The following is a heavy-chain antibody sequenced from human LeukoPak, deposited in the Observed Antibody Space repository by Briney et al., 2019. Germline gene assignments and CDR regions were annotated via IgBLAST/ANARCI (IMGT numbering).Heavy chain of an antibody. Sequence: SETLSLTCTVSGASISSRSYYWGWIRQPPGRGLEWIANIYSGGSTYQNPSLNSRVPISVDTSKTHFSLKLTSLTAADTAVYYCARQFYDSDGYYFQDWGQGTLVTVSS. D-gene: IGHD3-22*01. J-gene: IGHJ1*01. CDR2: IYSGGST. V-gene: IGHV4-39*02. CDR3: ARQFYDSDGYYFQD. CDR1: GASISSRSYY.